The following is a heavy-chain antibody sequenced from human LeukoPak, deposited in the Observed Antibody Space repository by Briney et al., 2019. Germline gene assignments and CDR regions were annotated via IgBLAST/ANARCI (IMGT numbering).Heavy chain of an antibody. V-gene: IGHV1-69*04. CDR3: AREWFGELAYYYGMDV. Sequence: SVKVSCKASGGAFSSYTISWVRQAPGQGLEWMGRTIPILGIANYAQKFQGGVTITADKSTSTAYMELSSLRSEDTAVYYCAREWFGELAYYYGMDVWGQGTTVTVSS. CDR1: GGAFSSYT. J-gene: IGHJ6*02. D-gene: IGHD3-10*01. CDR2: TIPILGIA.